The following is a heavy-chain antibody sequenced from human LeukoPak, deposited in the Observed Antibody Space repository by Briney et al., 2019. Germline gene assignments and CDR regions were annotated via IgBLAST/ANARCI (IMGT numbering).Heavy chain of an antibody. CDR2: IIPIFGTA. J-gene: IGHJ4*02. CDR1: GYTFTSYT. CDR3: ARDGGYDSYRLDY. Sequence: SVKLSCKASGYTFTSYTISWVRQAPGQGLEWMGGIIPIFGTANYAQKFQGRVTITADESTRTAYMELSSLRSEDTAVYYCARDGGYDSYRLDYWGQGTLVTVSS. D-gene: IGHD5-12*01. V-gene: IGHV1-69*13.